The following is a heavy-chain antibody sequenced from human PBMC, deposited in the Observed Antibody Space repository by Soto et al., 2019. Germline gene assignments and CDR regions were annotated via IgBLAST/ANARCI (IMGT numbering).Heavy chain of an antibody. J-gene: IGHJ4*02. CDR2: ISWNGGST. CDR1: GFTFDDYG. V-gene: IGHV3-20*04. Sequence: ESGGGVVRPGGSLRLSCAASGFTFDDYGMSWVRQGPGEGLEWVSGISWNGGSTVYADSVKGRFTISRDNAKNSLFLQMNSLRAEDTALYYCARASRLAVAGTRGPCDYWGQGTLVTVSS. CDR3: ARASRLAVAGTRGPCDY. D-gene: IGHD6-19*01.